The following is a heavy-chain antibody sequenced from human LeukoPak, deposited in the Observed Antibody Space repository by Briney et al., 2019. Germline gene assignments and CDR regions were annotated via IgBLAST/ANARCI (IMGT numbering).Heavy chain of an antibody. CDR2: INPNSGGT. CDR1: GYTFTGYY. J-gene: IGHJ4*02. V-gene: IGHV1-2*02. CDR3: ASFSGSYYGASDY. Sequence: GSVKVSCKASGYTFTGYYMHWVRRAPGQGLEWMGWINPNSGGTNYAQKFQGRVTMTRDTSISTAYMELSRLRSDDTAVYYCASFSGSYYGASDYWGQGTLVTVSS. D-gene: IGHD1-26*01.